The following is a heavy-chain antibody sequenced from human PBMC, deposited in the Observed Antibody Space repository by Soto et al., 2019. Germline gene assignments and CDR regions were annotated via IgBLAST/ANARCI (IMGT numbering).Heavy chain of an antibody. CDR1: GYTFSSDS. V-gene: IGHV1-18*01. Sequence: ASMKVSCKASGYTFSSDSISWVRQAPGQGVEWMGWISAYNGNTNYAQKLQGRVTMTTDTSTSTAYMELRSLRSDDTAVYYCARRSTGYCSGRSCYLYDYWGQGTLVTVSS. D-gene: IGHD2-15*01. CDR2: ISAYNGNT. J-gene: IGHJ4*02. CDR3: ARRSTGYCSGRSCYLYDY.